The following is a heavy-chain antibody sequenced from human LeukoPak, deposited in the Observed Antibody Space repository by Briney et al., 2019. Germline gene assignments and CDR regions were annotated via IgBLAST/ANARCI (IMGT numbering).Heavy chain of an antibody. J-gene: IGHJ4*02. CDR2: IYYDGSNQ. D-gene: IGHD1-26*01. CDR1: GLRFRNYG. V-gene: IGHV3-33*01. CDR3: ATDRNSGKYYDY. Sequence: GGSLRLSCVVSGLRFRNYGMHWVRQAPGKGLERVAVIYYDGSNQYYVDSVKGRFTVSRDNAKNTLYLQMDSLRAEDTAVYYCATDRNSGKYYDYWGQGTLVTVSS.